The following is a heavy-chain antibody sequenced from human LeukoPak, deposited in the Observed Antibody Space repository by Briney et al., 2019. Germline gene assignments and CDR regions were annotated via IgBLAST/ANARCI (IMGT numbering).Heavy chain of an antibody. CDR1: GYTFTSYY. CDR2: INPSGDST. J-gene: IGHJ4*02. V-gene: IGHV1-46*01. CDR3: ARDTVDRIAVAPENY. Sequence: ASVKVSCKASGYTFTSYYMHWVRQPPAQGLEWMGIINPSGDSTSYAQKFQGRVTMTRDTSTSTVYMELSSLRSEDTAVYYCARDTVDRIAVAPENYWGQGTLVTVSS. D-gene: IGHD6-19*01.